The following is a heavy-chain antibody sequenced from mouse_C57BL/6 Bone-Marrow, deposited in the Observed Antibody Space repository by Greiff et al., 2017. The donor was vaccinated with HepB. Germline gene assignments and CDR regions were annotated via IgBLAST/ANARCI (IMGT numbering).Heavy chain of an antibody. CDR2: ISSGGDYI. D-gene: IGHD1-1*01. CDR3: TRGDYYGSGYAMDC. J-gene: IGHJ4*01. CDR1: GFTFSSYS. Sequence: EVQLVESGEGLVKPGGSLKLSCAASGFTFSSYSMPWVRQTPEKRLEWVAYISSGGDYIYYADTVKGRFTISRDNARNTLYLQMSSLKSEDTAVYYCTRGDYYGSGYAMDCWGQGTSVTVAS. V-gene: IGHV5-9-1*02.